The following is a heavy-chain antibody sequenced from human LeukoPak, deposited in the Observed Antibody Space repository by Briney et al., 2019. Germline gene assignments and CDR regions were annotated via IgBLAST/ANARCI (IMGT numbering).Heavy chain of an antibody. CDR3: TRVGSSGSVDY. J-gene: IGHJ4*02. V-gene: IGHV3-11*06. Sequence: GGSLRLSCAASGFTFSDYYMSWIRQAPGKGQEWVSYISSRTSDTTYIDSVKGRFTISRDNAKNSLYLQMNGLRAEDTAVYYCTRVGSSGSVDYWGQGTLVTVSS. CDR1: GFTFSDYY. D-gene: IGHD1-1*01. CDR2: ISSRTSDT.